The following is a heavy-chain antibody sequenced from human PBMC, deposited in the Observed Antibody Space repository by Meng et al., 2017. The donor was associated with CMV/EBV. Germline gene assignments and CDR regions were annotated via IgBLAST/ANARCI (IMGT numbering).Heavy chain of an antibody. J-gene: IGHJ4*02. D-gene: IGHD3-10*01. Sequence: QVQWGGAGEEVEKPGAALKISCKASGYTFTSNGIRWVRQAPGQGLEGMGWISAYNGNTNYAQKLQGRVTMTTDTSTSTDYMELRSLRSDDTAVYYCARAWVGEEYYFDYWGQGTLVTVSS. CDR2: ISAYNGNT. CDR1: GYTFTSNG. CDR3: ARAWVGEEYYFDY. V-gene: IGHV1-18*01.